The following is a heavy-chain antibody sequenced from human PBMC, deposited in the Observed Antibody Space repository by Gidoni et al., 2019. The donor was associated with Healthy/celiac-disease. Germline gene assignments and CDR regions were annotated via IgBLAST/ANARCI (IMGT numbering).Heavy chain of an antibody. V-gene: IGHV3-64D*08. J-gene: IGHJ4*02. Sequence: EVQLVESGGGLVQPGGALRLSCSASGVTFSSYDMHWVRQDPGKGLEYVSAIRSNGGSTYYADSVKGRFTISRDNSKNTLYLQMSSLRAEDTAVYYCVKARRAAAAGPFDYWGQGTLVTVSS. CDR2: IRSNGGST. CDR1: GVTFSSYD. D-gene: IGHD6-13*01. CDR3: VKARRAAAAGPFDY.